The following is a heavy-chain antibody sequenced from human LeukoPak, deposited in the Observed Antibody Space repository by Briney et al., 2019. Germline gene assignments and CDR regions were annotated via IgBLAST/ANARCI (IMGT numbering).Heavy chain of an antibody. V-gene: IGHV4-61*01. J-gene: IGHJ4*02. CDR1: GDSVSSASSY. D-gene: IGHD1-14*01. Sequence: KPSETLSLTCTVSGDSVSSASSYWSWIRQPPGKGLEWIGYIYYIGSTNYNPSLKSRVTISVDTSKNQFSLKLSSVTAADTAVYYCARANRDMAITTLDFDYWGQGTLVTVSS. CDR2: IYYIGST. CDR3: ARANRDMAITTLDFDY.